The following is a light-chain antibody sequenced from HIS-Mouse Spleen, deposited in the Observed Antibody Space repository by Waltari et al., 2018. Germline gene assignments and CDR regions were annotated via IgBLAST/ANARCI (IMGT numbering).Light chain of an antibody. V-gene: IGLV3-27*01. Sequence: SYVLTQPPSVSVAPGKTARITCGGNNIGSKSVHWFQQKPGQAPVLVIYKDSERPSGIPERFSGSSSGTTVTLTISGAQVEDEADYYCYSAADNNWVFGGGTKLTVL. CDR2: KDS. CDR1: NIGSKS. J-gene: IGLJ3*02. CDR3: YSAADNNWV.